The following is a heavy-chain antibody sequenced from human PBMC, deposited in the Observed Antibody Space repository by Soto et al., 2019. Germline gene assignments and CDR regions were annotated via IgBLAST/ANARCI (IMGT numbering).Heavy chain of an antibody. Sequence: PSETLSLTCAVYGGSFSGYYWSWIRQPPGKGLEWIGEINHSGSTNYNPSLKSRVTISVDTSKNQFSLKLSSVTAADTAVYYCARASSSFYSVGFDYWGQGTLVTVSS. J-gene: IGHJ4*02. D-gene: IGHD6-13*01. CDR2: INHSGST. V-gene: IGHV4-34*01. CDR3: ARASSSFYSVGFDY. CDR1: GGSFSGYY.